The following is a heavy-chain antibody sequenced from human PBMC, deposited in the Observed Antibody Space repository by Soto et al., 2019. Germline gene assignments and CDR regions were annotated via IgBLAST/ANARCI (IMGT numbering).Heavy chain of an antibody. CDR1: GDSVSSNSAS. CDR3: ARAGYSSSWYERAFYYYYGMDV. D-gene: IGHD6-13*01. CDR2: TYYRSKWYN. Sequence: LPALSLTSAISGDSVSSNSASSNWNKQSPSRGLEWLGRTYYRSKWYNDYAVSVKSRITINPDTSKNQFSLQLNSVTPEDTAVYYCARAGYSSSWYERAFYYYYGMDVWGQGTTVTVSS. V-gene: IGHV6-1*01. J-gene: IGHJ6*02.